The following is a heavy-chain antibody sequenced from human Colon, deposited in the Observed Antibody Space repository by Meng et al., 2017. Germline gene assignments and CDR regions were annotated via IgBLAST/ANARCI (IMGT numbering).Heavy chain of an antibody. V-gene: IGHV4-61*01. D-gene: IGHD1-26*01. CDR2: IDYSRSI. CDR1: GGSVSSVSHY. CDR3: AGGPWELDY. Sequence: SAPGLVSASEHLAHTCTVSGGSVSSVSHYWSWIRPPPGKGLEWIEYIDYSRSINYYPSLKSRVTMSVDTSKNQFSLNLSSVTAADTAVYYCAGGPWELDYWGQGTLVTVSS. J-gene: IGHJ4*02.